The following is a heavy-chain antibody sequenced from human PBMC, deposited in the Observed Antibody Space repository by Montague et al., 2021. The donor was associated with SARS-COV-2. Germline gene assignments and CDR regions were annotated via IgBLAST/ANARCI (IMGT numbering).Heavy chain of an antibody. D-gene: IGHD2-15*01. CDR1: GGSISSGGYY. CDR3: ARDKEMIF. J-gene: IGHJ4*02. CDR2: IYYSVST. V-gene: IGHV4-31*11. Sequence: TLSITCAVSGGSISSGGYYWNWLRQHPEEGLEWIGYIYYSVSTNYNPSLRSRVTISEDTAKNQFSLKLTSVTAADTAVYYCARDKEMIFWGQGILVTVSS.